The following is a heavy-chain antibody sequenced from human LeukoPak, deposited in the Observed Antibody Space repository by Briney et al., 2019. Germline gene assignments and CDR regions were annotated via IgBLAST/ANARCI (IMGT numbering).Heavy chain of an antibody. V-gene: IGHV4-34*01. CDR1: GGSFSGYY. CDR3: ARGEFVDSSGYYYFGY. CDR2: INHSGST. Sequence: PSETLSLTCAVYGGSFSGYYWSWIRQPPGKGLEWIGEINHSGSTNYNPSLKSRVTISVDTSKNQFSLKLSSVTAADTAVYYCARGEFVDSSGYYYFGYWGQGTLVTVSS. D-gene: IGHD3-22*01. J-gene: IGHJ4*02.